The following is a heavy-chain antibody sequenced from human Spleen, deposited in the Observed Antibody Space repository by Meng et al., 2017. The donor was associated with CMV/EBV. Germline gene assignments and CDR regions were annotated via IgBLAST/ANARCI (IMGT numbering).Heavy chain of an antibody. V-gene: IGHV3-21*01. Sequence: GESLKISCAACGFTFSSYDMHWVRQATGKGLEWVSSISGNGDYTYYANSVKGRFTISRDNAKNSLYLQMNSLGAEDTAVYYCARPQESPRVWGQGTTVTVSS. CDR3: ARPQESPRV. D-gene: IGHD3-10*01. CDR1: GFTFSSYD. CDR2: ISGNGDYT. J-gene: IGHJ6*02.